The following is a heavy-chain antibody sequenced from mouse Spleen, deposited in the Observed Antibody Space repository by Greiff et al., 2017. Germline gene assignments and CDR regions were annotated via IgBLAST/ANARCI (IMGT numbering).Heavy chain of an antibody. CDR2: IHPNSGST. CDR1: GYTFTSYW. J-gene: IGHJ4*01. Sequence: QVQLQQPGAELVKPGASVKLSCKASGYTFTSYWMHWVKQRPGQGLEWIGMIHPNSGSTNYNEKFKSKATLTVDKSSSTAYMQLSSLTSEDSAVYYCARSLYDGYYVGAMDYWGQGTSVTVSS. V-gene: IGHV1-64*01. D-gene: IGHD2-3*01. CDR3: ARSLYDGYYVGAMDY.